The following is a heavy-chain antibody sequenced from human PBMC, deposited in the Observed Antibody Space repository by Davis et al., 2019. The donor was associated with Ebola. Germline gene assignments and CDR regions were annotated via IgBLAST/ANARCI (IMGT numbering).Heavy chain of an antibody. V-gene: IGHV5-51*01. Sequence: GESLKISCKGSGYSFTSYWIAWVRQMPGKGLEWMGIIYPGDSDTRYSPSFQGQVTISADKSISTAYLQWSSLKASDTAMYYCARHPGTAVAGFGRVDYWGQGTLVTVSS. CDR2: IYPGDSDT. CDR1: GYSFTSYW. J-gene: IGHJ4*02. CDR3: ARHPGTAVAGFGRVDY. D-gene: IGHD6-19*01.